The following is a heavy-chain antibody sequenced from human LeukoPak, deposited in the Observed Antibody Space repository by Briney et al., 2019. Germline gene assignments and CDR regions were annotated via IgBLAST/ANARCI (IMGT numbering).Heavy chain of an antibody. CDR3: AIITFGGVIVQPFDY. CDR2: ISSSSSYI. J-gene: IGHJ4*02. V-gene: IGHV3-21*01. CDR1: GFTFSSYS. Sequence: PGGSLRLSCAASGFTFSSYSMNWVRQAPGKGLEWVSSISSSSSYIYYADSVKGRFTISRDNAKNSLYLQMNSLGAEDTAVYYCAIITFGGVIVQPFDYWGQGTLVTVSS. D-gene: IGHD3-16*02.